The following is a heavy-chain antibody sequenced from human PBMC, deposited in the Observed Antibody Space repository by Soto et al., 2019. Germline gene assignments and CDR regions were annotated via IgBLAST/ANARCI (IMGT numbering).Heavy chain of an antibody. V-gene: IGHV2-5*01. CDR2: IYLNDDK. J-gene: IGHJ4*02. D-gene: IGHD2-15*01. CDR3: AHREPGRWFDY. Sequence: QITLKESGPTLVKPTQTLTLTCTFSGFSLSTSGVGVGWIRQPPGKALEWLAVIYLNDDKRYSPSLKSSLTITKDTSKNQVVLTMTNMDPVDTDTYYCAHREPGRWFDYWCQGTLVTVSS. CDR1: GFSLSTSGVG.